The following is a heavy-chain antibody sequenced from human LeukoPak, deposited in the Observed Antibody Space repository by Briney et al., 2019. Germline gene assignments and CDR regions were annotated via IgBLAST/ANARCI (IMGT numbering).Heavy chain of an antibody. CDR3: ARGRPLDYDSSGYYRDAFDI. D-gene: IGHD3-22*01. CDR2: IYSGGST. Sequence: GGPLRLSCAASGFTVSSNYMSWVRQAPGKGLEWVSVIYSGGSTYYADSVKGRFTISRDNSKNTLYLQMNSLRAEDTAVYYCARGRPLDYDSSGYYRDAFDIWGQGTMVTVSS. J-gene: IGHJ3*02. CDR1: GFTVSSNY. V-gene: IGHV3-53*01.